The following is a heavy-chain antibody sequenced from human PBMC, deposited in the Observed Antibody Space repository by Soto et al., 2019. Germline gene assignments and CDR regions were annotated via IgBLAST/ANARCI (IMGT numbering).Heavy chain of an antibody. V-gene: IGHV3-15*01. CDR3: VTISRSSPWGC. CDR1: GHTISNAW. D-gene: IGHD1-1*01. Sequence: EVQLVESGGDLVEPGGSLRLSCVTSGHTISNAWMSWVRQAPGKGLEWVGRIKSKTDGGTTDYAAPVKGRFTISRDDSKRTLYLQMSSLETDDTAVYYCVTISRSSPWGCWGQGTLVTVSS. J-gene: IGHJ1*01. CDR2: IKSKTDGGTT.